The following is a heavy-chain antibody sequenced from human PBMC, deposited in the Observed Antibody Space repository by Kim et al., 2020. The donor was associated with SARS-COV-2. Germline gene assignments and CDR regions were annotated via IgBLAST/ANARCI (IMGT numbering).Heavy chain of an antibody. Sequence: YAVSVKGQFTSSRDNSKNTLYLRMNSLRAEDTAVYYCAKPPSVTMVYFDYWGQGTLVTVSS. V-gene: IGHV3-30*02. D-gene: IGHD3-10*01. J-gene: IGHJ4*02. CDR3: AKPPSVTMVYFDY.